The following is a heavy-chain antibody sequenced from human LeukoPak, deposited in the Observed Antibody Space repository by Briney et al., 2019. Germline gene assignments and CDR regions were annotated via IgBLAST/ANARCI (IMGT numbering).Heavy chain of an antibody. V-gene: IGHV4-34*01. J-gene: IGHJ4*02. CDR3: ARDAHYYDSSGYFRAPFDY. CDR1: GGSFSGYY. CDR2: INHSGST. Sequence: DPSETLSLTCAVYGGSFSGYYWSWIRQPPGKGLEWIGEINHSGSTNYNPSLKSRVTISVDTSKNQFSLKLSSVTAEDTAVYYCARDAHYYDSSGYFRAPFDYWGQGTLVTVSS. D-gene: IGHD3-22*01.